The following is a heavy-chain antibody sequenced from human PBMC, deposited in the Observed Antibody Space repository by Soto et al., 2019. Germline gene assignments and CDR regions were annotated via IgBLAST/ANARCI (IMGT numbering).Heavy chain of an antibody. Sequence: GGSLRLSCAASGFTFRIYWMSWVRQAPGKGLEWVANINQDGSEIYYVDSLKGRFTISRNNAKNSLNLQINSMRAEDTAVYYCARAVVAVTAGFDPWGQGTLVTVSS. CDR1: GFTFRIYW. D-gene: IGHD2-15*01. CDR3: ARAVVAVTAGFDP. CDR2: INQDGSEI. J-gene: IGHJ5*02. V-gene: IGHV3-7*05.